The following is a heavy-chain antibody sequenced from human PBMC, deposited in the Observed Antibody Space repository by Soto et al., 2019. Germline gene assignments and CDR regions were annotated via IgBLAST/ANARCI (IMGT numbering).Heavy chain of an antibody. D-gene: IGHD5-18*01. J-gene: IGHJ4*02. CDR3: ERGQLHSHGYSYGKRPFYFDS. CDR2: IIPIFVTA. CDR1: GGTFSTYA. V-gene: IGHV1-69*13. Sequence: SVKVSCKASGGTFSTYAFTWVRQAPGQGLEWMGGIIPIFVTANYAQKFQGRVTITADESTSTVYMEVTSLKSEDTAVYYCERGQLHSHGYSYGKRPFYFDSWGPGTLVTVSS.